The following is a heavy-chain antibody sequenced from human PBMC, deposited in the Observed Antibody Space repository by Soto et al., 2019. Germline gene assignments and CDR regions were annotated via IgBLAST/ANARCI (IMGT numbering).Heavy chain of an antibody. J-gene: IGHJ3*02. CDR1: GDSINSSNYY. Sequence: SETLPLNCTVSGDSINSSNYYWSWIRQSPGKGLEWIAYIYSSGSTYYNPSLKSRVTISIDTSKNQFSLKLTSVTAADTAVYFCARNCISPTCYYYAFDIWGQGTMVT. CDR3: ARNCISPTCYYYAFDI. V-gene: IGHV4-30-4*01. CDR2: IYSSGST. D-gene: IGHD2-2*01.